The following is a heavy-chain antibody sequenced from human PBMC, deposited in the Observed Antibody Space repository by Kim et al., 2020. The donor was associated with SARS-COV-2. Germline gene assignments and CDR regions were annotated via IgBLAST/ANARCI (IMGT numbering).Heavy chain of an antibody. J-gene: IGHJ4*02. D-gene: IGHD4-17*01. CDR1: GGSINNGNYH. CDR2: IYYSETT. Sequence: SETLSLTCAVSGGSINNGNYHWGWIRQPPGKGLEWIGSIYYSETTYYNPSLKSRVTISVDTSKNQFSLKLSSVTAADTAVYYCSRPGGYGASLDYWGQGTLVTVSS. V-gene: IGHV4-39*01. CDR3: SRPGGYGASLDY.